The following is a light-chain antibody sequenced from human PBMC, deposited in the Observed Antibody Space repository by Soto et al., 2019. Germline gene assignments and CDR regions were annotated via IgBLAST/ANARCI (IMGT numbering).Light chain of an antibody. CDR1: SSDVGRYNL. Sequence: QSALTQPASVSGSPGQSITISCTGTSSDVGRYNLVSWYQQHPGKAPKLMISEVSKRPSGVSNRFSGSKSGNTASLTISGLQAEDGAEYYCCSYAGSSTFEFGGGTQLTVL. V-gene: IGLV2-23*02. J-gene: IGLJ3*02. CDR2: EVS. CDR3: CSYAGSSTFE.